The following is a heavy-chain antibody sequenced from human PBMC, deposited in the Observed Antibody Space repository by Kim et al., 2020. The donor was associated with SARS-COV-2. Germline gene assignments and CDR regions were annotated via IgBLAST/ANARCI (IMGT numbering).Heavy chain of an antibody. CDR3: ARGDGGSGWYYFDY. CDR1: GGSISSSSYY. J-gene: IGHJ4*01. CDR2: IYYSGST. D-gene: IGHD6-19*01. V-gene: IGHV4-39*01. Sequence: SETLSLTCTVSGGSISSSSYYWGWIRQPPGKGLEWIGSIYYSGSTYYNPSLKSRVTISVDTSKNQFSLKLSSVTAADTAVYYCARGDGGSGWYYFDYWG.